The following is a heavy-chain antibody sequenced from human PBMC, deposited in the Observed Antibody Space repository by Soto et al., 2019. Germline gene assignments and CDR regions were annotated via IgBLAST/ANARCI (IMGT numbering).Heavy chain of an antibody. CDR3: ARGWDIVATINYYCYGMDV. D-gene: IGHD5-12*01. CDR1: GGSISSSNW. V-gene: IGHV4-4*02. Sequence: QVQLQESGPGLVKPSGTLSLTCAVSGGSISSSNWWSWVRQPPGKGLEWIGEIYHSGSTNYNPSLKSRVTISVDKSKHQFSRKLSSVTAADTAVYYCARGWDIVATINYYCYGMDVWGQGTTVTVSS. CDR2: IYHSGST. J-gene: IGHJ6*02.